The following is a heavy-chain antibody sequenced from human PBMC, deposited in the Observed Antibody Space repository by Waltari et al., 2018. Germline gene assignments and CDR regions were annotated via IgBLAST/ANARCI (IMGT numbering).Heavy chain of an antibody. J-gene: IGHJ4*02. V-gene: IGHV3-7*01. CDR2: LSPNGGSE. Sequence: EVQLVESGGGLVQPGGSLRLSCAASGFTFGSVWMVWVRQAPGKGLVWVANLSPNGGSEHYVDSVRGRFTISRDNARNSLFLQMDSLRAEDTAVYYCARDPTYQALDYWGQGTLVTVSS. D-gene: IGHD2-2*01. CDR3: ARDPTYQALDY. CDR1: GFTFGSVW.